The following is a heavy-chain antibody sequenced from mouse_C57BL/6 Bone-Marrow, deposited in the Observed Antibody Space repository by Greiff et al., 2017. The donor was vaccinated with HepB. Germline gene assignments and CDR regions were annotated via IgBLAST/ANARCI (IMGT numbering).Heavy chain of an antibody. Sequence: QVHVKQSGAELARPGASVKLSCKASGYTFTSYGISWVKQRTGQGLEWIGEIYPRSGNTYYNEKFKGKATLTADKSSSTAYMELRSLTSEDSAVYFCASSLYGNYFDYWGQGTTLTVSS. D-gene: IGHD2-1*01. CDR1: GYTFTSYG. CDR3: ASSLYGNYFDY. J-gene: IGHJ2*01. V-gene: IGHV1-81*01. CDR2: IYPRSGNT.